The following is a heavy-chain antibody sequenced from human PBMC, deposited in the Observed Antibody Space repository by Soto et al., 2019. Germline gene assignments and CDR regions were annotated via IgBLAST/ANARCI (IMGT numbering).Heavy chain of an antibody. CDR3: AKDRGGYDYVYSY. J-gene: IGHJ4*02. D-gene: IGHD5-12*01. Sequence: EVQRLESGGGLVQPGGSLRLSCAASGFTFSSYAMSWVRQAPGKGLEWVSAISGSGGSTYYADSVKGRFTISRDNTKNTLYLQMNSLRAEDTAVYYCAKDRGGYDYVYSYWGQGTLVTVSS. V-gene: IGHV3-23*01. CDR1: GFTFSSYA. CDR2: ISGSGGST.